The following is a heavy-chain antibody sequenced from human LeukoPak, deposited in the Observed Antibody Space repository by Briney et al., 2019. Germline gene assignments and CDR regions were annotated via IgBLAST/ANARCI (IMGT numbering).Heavy chain of an antibody. CDR3: ARTHSNSFHFDY. CDR2: IYQSGTT. J-gene: IGHJ4*02. Sequence: NPSETLSLTCAVSGYSIRIGYYWGWIRQPPGKGLEWIASIYQSGTTYYNSSLKSRVTLSVDTSKNQFSLKLSSVTAADTALYFCARTHSNSFHFDYWGQGSLVTASS. CDR1: GYSIRIGYY. D-gene: IGHD2/OR15-2a*01. V-gene: IGHV4-38-2*01.